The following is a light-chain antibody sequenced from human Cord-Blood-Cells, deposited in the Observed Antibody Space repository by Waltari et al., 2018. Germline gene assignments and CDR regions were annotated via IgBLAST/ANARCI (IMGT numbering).Light chain of an antibody. CDR3: AAWDDSLSGL. J-gene: IGLJ3*02. CDR2: RDN. Sequence: QSVLTQPPSASGTPGQRVTISCSGSSSNHGRNYVYWYQQFPGTAPNTLIYRDNQRPSGVPDRSSGSKSGTSASLAISGLRSEDEADYYCAAWDDSLSGLFGGGTKLTVL. CDR1: SSNHGRNY. V-gene: IGLV1-47*01.